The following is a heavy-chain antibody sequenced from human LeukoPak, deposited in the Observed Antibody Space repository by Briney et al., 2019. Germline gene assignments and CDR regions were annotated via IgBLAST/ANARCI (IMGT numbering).Heavy chain of an antibody. J-gene: IGHJ3*02. CDR3: ARDGDYNGAFDI. V-gene: IGHV1-69*05. CDR2: IIPIFGTA. CDR1: GGTFSSYA. Sequence: SVKASCKASGGTFSSYAISWVRQAPGQGLEWMGRIIPIFGTANYAQKFQGRVTITTDESTSTAYMELSSLRSEDTAVYYCARDGDYNGAFDIWGQGTMVTVSS. D-gene: IGHD4-11*01.